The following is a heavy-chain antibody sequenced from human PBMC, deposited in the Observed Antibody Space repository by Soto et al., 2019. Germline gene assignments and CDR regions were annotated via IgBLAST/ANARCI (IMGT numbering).Heavy chain of an antibody. J-gene: IGHJ3*02. CDR3: ARARSTVPGHAFDI. V-gene: IGHV3-30-3*01. CDR1: GFTFSSYA. CDR2: ISYDGSNK. Sequence: GGSLRLSCAASGFTFSSYAMHWVRQAPGKGLEWVAVISYDGSNKYYADSVKGRFTISRDNSKNTLYLQMNSMRAEDTAVYYCARARSTVPGHAFDIWGQGTMVTVSS.